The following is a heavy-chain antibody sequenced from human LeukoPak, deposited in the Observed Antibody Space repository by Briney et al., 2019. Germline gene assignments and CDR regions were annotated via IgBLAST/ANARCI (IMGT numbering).Heavy chain of an antibody. V-gene: IGHV4-34*01. CDR1: GGPFSGYY. J-gene: IGHJ5*02. D-gene: IGHD7-27*01. CDR2: INHSGST. Sequence: PSETLSLTCAVYGGPFSGYYWSWIRQPPGKGLGWIGEINHSGSTYSNPSLKSRVTLSLDTSQNQFSLKQRPVTAADTPVNSYGRAGGVRWGLFAPGGQGTLVTVPS. CDR3: GRAGGVRWGLFAP.